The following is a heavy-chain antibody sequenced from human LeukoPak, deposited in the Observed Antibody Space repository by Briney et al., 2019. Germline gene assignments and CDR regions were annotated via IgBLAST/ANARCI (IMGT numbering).Heavy chain of an antibody. J-gene: IGHJ4*02. CDR1: GGSFSGYY. V-gene: IGHV4-34*01. CDR2: INHSGST. D-gene: IGHD3-22*01. Sequence: SETLSLTCAVYGGSFSGYYWSWIRQPPGKGLEWIGEINHSGSTNYNPSLKSRVTISVDTSKNQFSLKLSSVTAADTAVYYCARHSSDSSGYYYPLFDYWGQGTLVTVSS. CDR3: ARHSSDSSGYYYPLFDY.